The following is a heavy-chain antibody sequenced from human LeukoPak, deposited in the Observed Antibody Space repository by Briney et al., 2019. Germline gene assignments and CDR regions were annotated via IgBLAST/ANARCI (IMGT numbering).Heavy chain of an antibody. CDR1: GYTFTGYY. CDR3: ARVRARDGGDHPIDY. V-gene: IGHV1-2*02. D-gene: IGHD4-17*01. Sequence: GASVKVSCKASGYTFTGYYMHWVRQAPGQGLEWMEWINPNSGGTNYAQKFQGRVTMTRDTSISTAYMELSRLRSDDTAVYYCARVRARDGGDHPIDYWGQGTLVTVSS. J-gene: IGHJ4*02. CDR2: INPNSGGT.